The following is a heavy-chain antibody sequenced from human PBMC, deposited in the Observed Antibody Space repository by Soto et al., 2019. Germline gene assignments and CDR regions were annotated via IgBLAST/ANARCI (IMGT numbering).Heavy chain of an antibody. J-gene: IGHJ4*02. CDR3: ASRQQLVRSQDY. CDR2: IIPILGIA. V-gene: IGHV1-69*02. D-gene: IGHD6-13*01. CDR1: GGTFSSYT. Sequence: QVQLVQSGAEVKKPGSSVKVSCKASGGTFSSYTISWVRQAPGQGREWMGRIIPILGIANYAQKFQGRGTITADKATSTAEMELSSGRSEDTAGDCWASRQQLVRSQDYWGQGTLVTVSS.